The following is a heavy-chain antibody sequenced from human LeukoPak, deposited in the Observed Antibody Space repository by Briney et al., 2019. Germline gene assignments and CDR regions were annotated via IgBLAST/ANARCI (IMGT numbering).Heavy chain of an antibody. CDR2: VNPNSGGT. Sequence: GASVKVSCKASGYTFTGYYMHWVRQAPGQGLEWMGWVNPNSGGTNYAQKFQGRVTMTRDTSISAAYMELSRLRSDDTAVYYCARNYDYVWGSYRYFGYWGQGTLVTVSS. CDR1: GYTFTGYY. J-gene: IGHJ4*02. CDR3: ARNYDYVWGSYRYFGY. D-gene: IGHD3-16*02. V-gene: IGHV1-2*02.